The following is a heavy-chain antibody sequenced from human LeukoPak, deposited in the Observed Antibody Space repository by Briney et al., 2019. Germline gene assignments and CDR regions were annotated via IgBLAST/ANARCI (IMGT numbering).Heavy chain of an antibody. D-gene: IGHD1-26*01. J-gene: IGHJ6*02. CDR2: IYSGGST. CDR1: RFTVGSNY. CDR3: ARDLGGSYRTYYYYGMDV. V-gene: IGHV3-53*04. Sequence: GRSLILSCAASRFTVGSNYMSWVPQAPGKGLEWFSVIYSGGSTYYADSVKGRFTISRHNSKNTLYLQMNSLRAEDTAVYYCARDLGGSYRTYYYYGMDVWGQGTTVTVSS.